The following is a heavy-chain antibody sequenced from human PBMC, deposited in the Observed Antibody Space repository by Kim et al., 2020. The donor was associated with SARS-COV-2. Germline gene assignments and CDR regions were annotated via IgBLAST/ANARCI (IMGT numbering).Heavy chain of an antibody. CDR1: GYTFTDNF. J-gene: IGHJ4*02. Sequence: ASVKVSCKASGYTFTDNFIHWVRQAPGQGLEWMGWINPSGGVTNYARKFQGRVTVTRDTSSSTAYLELSGLRSDDTAVYYCARSDYYYDTGGQYYVTYYFDWWGPGTLVSASS. CDR2: INPSGGVT. CDR3: ARSDYYYDTGGQYYVTYYFDW. V-gene: IGHV1-2*02. D-gene: IGHD3-22*01.